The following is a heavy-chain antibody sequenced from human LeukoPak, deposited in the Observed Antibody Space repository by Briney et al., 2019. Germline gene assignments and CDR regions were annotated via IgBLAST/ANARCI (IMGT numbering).Heavy chain of an antibody. Sequence: SETLSLTCTVSGGSISSYYWSWIRQPAGEGLEWIGRIYTSGSTNYNPSLKSRVTMSVDTSKNQFSLKLSSVTAADTAVYYCARGQTIYYSYYFDYWGQGTLVTVSS. V-gene: IGHV4-4*07. CDR2: IYTSGST. CDR1: GGSISSYY. J-gene: IGHJ4*02. CDR3: ARGQTIYYSYYFDY. D-gene: IGHD3-22*01.